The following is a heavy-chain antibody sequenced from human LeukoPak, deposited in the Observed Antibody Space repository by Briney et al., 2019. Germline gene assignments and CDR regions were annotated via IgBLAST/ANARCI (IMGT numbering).Heavy chain of an antibody. J-gene: IGHJ3*02. Sequence: PSETLSLTCTVSGGSIMVAAYSWSWIRQPPGKGLEWIGYIYYSGRTYYNPSLKSRVTISLDRSKNQFSLKVGSVTAADTAVYFCARGYGDNSGAFDIWGQGTLVTVSS. D-gene: IGHD4-23*01. CDR3: ARGYGDNSGAFDI. V-gene: IGHV4-30-2*01. CDR2: IYYSGRT. CDR1: GGSIMVAAYS.